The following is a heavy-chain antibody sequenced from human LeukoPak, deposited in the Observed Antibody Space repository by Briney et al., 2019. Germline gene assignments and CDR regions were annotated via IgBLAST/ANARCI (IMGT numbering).Heavy chain of an antibody. CDR2: ITGRGDAT. V-gene: IGHV3-23*01. D-gene: IGHD6-13*01. CDR3: AKGTAAGRNHYFDY. J-gene: IGHJ4*02. CDR1: DFSFITYA. Sequence: GGSLRLSCAGSDFSFITYAMTWVRQAPGKGLEWVSTITGRGDATYYADSVKGRFTISRDNSKNTFYLQMNSLRADDTAVYYCAKGTAAGRNHYFDYWGQGTLVTVSS.